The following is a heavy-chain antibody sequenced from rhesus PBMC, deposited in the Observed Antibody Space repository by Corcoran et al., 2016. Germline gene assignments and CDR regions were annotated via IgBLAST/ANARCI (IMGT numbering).Heavy chain of an antibody. J-gene: IGHJ4*01. D-gene: IGHD3-28*01. CDR2: INSGGVST. V-gene: IGHV3S25*01. CDR3: AKMDVGYYYGSGYSTGFDY. CDR1: GFTFSSYW. Sequence: EVQLVESGGGLAKPGGSLRLSCAASGFTFSSYWRNWVRRAPGKGLEWVSAINSGGVSTYYADSVKGRFTISRDNSKNTLSLQMNSLRAEDTAVYYCAKMDVGYYYGSGYSTGFDYWGQGVLVTVSS.